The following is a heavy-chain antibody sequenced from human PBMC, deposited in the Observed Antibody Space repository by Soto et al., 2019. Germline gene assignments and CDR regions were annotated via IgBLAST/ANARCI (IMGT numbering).Heavy chain of an antibody. CDR3: ARIRTSSFLDY. CDR1: GGSISSSSYY. Sequence: SETLSLPCTVSGGSISSSSYYWGWIRQPPGKGLEWIGSIYYSGSTYYNPSLKSRVTISVDTSKNQFSLKLSSVTAADTAVYYCARIRTSSFLDYWVPGPLFTLSS. CDR2: IYYSGST. D-gene: IGHD6-6*01. V-gene: IGHV4-39*01. J-gene: IGHJ4*02.